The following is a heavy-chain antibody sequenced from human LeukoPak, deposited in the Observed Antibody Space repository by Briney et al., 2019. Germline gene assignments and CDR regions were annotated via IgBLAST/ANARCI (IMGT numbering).Heavy chain of an antibody. CDR2: IYYSGST. D-gene: IGHD6-13*01. CDR1: GGSISSYY. V-gene: IGHV4-59*01. Sequence: PSETLSLTCTVSGGSISSYYWSWIRQPPGKGLEWIGYIYYSGSTSYNPSLKSRVTISVDTSKKQFSLKLSSVTAADTAFYYCARSDPGIAAAVTNWGQGTLVTVSS. J-gene: IGHJ4*02. CDR3: ARSDPGIAAAVTN.